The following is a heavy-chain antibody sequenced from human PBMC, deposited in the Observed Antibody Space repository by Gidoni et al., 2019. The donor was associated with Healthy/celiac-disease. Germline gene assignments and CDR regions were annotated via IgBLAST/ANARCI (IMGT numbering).Heavy chain of an antibody. CDR2: MNPNSGNT. J-gene: IGHJ6*02. V-gene: IGHV1-8*01. Sequence: QVQLVQSGAEVKTPGASVKGSCKASGYTSTSYDVHWVRQATGQGLEWMGWMNPNSGNTGYAQKFQDRVTMTRNTSISTAYMKLGSLRSEDTAVYYCARGVRGVTSYYYYYGMDVWGQGTTVTVSS. D-gene: IGHD3-10*01. CDR3: ARGVRGVTSYYYYYGMDV. CDR1: GYTSTSYD.